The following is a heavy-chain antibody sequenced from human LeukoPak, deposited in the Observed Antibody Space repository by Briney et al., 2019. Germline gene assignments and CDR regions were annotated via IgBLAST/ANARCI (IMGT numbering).Heavy chain of an antibody. CDR1: GGSVSSGSYY. D-gene: IGHD3-16*01. V-gene: IGHV4-61*01. Sequence: SETLSLTCTVSGGSVSSGSYYWNWIRQPPGKGLEWIGDIYYSGSTNYNPSLKSRVTISVDTSKNQFSLKLSSVTSADTAVYYSARRNGGYPIAYWGQGTLVTVSS. CDR2: IYYSGST. CDR3: ARRNGGYPIAY. J-gene: IGHJ4*02.